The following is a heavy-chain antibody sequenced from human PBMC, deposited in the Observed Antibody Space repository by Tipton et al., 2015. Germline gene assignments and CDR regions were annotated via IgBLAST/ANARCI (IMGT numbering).Heavy chain of an antibody. V-gene: IGHV4-4*01. Sequence: LSLTCAVSGGSITSVSWWTWVRQPPGKGLEWIGEIYQSGHSNDNPSLASRLTMSVDKSSNEFSLKLNAVTAADTAIYFCARRSLVGNKGLDSWGQGTLVIVS. CDR2: IYQSGHS. D-gene: IGHD1-26*01. CDR1: GGSITSVSW. CDR3: ARRSLVGNKGLDS. J-gene: IGHJ4*02.